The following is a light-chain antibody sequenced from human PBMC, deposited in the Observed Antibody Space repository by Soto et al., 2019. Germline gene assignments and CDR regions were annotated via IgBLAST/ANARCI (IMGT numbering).Light chain of an antibody. J-gene: IGKJ1*01. CDR2: GAS. V-gene: IGKV3-15*01. CDR3: QQYSIWPRT. CDR1: QSVSSN. Sequence: EIVMTQSPATLSVSPGERATLSCRASQSVSSNLASYQQKPRQAPRLLIYGASTRATGIPARFSGSRSGTEFTLSISSLQSEDFAVYYCQQYSIWPRTFGKGTKVEIK.